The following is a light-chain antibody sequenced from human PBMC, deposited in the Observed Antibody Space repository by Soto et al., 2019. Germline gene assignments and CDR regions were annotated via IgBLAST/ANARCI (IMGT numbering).Light chain of an antibody. V-gene: IGLV2-14*03. CDR1: SSDIGDYNY. Sequence: QSALTQPASVSASPGQSITISCTGTSSDIGDYNYVSWYQQRPGDAPTLILYEVENRPSGISDRFSGSKSGNTASLTISGLRTEDEADYYCSSYTSTVTLVVFGGGSKLTVL. J-gene: IGLJ2*01. CDR2: EVE. CDR3: SSYTSTVTLVV.